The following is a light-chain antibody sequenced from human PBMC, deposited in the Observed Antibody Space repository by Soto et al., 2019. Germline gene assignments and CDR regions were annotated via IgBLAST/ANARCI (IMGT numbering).Light chain of an antibody. Sequence: EVVLTQSPATLSLSPGEKATLSCRASQSVTSRSLAWYQQKPGQGPRFPIYDASNRATGIPARFSGSGSGTDFTLTISSLEPEDFEVYYCQQRSNWQVTFGQGTRLEIK. J-gene: IGKJ5*01. V-gene: IGKV3D-11*02. CDR2: DAS. CDR1: QSVTSRS. CDR3: QQRSNWQVT.